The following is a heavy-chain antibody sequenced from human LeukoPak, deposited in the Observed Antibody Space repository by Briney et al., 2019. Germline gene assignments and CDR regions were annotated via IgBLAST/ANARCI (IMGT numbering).Heavy chain of an antibody. D-gene: IGHD5-12*01. V-gene: IGHV1-18*01. CDR2: ISTYNGNT. J-gene: IGHJ4*02. CDR3: ARGRGSTSRY. CDR1: GYTFTSYG. Sequence: GASVNVSCKASGYTFTSYGITWVRQAPGQGLEWMGWISTYNGNTNYAQNLQGRVTMTTDTSTSTAYMELRSLRSDDTAVYYCARGRGSTSRYWGPGTLVTVSS.